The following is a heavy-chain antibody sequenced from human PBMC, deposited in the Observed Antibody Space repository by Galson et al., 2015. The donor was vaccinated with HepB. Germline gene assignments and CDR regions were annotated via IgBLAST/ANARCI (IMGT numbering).Heavy chain of an antibody. J-gene: IGHJ4*02. Sequence: CAISGDSVSSNSAAWNWIRQSPSRGLEWLGRTYYRSKWYNDYAVSVKSGITISPDTSKNQFSLQLNSVTPEDTAVYFCAREVGTAMPFEHWGQGTLVTVSS. V-gene: IGHV6-1*01. CDR1: GDSVSSNSAA. CDR2: TYYRSKWYN. CDR3: AREVGTAMPFEH. D-gene: IGHD5-18*01.